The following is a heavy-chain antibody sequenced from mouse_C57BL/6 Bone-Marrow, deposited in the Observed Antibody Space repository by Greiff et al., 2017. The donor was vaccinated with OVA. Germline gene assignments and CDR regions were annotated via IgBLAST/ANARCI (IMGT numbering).Heavy chain of an antibody. J-gene: IGHJ3*01. CDR1: GYSITSGYY. CDR2: ISYDGSN. D-gene: IGHD1-1*02. Sequence: DVQLVESGPGLVKPSQSLSLTCSVTGYSITSGYYWNWIRQFPGNKLEWMGYISYDGSNNYNPSLKNRISITRDTSKNQFFLKLNSVTTEDTATYYCAKGSMGFPAWFAYWGQGTLVTVSA. V-gene: IGHV3-6*01. CDR3: AKGSMGFPAWFAY.